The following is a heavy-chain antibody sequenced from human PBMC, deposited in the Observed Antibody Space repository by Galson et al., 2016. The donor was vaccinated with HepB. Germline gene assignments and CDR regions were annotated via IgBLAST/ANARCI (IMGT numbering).Heavy chain of an antibody. D-gene: IGHD2-8*01. CDR1: GFTFSSYV. CDR2: IKQDGSEK. J-gene: IGHJ4*02. V-gene: IGHV3-7*01. CDR3: AKVTRDWDPLPNGC. Sequence: SLRLSCAASGFTFSSYVLNWVRQAPGKGLEWVANIKQDGSEKYYVDSVKGRFTISRDNAKNSLYLQMNSLRAEDTAVYYCAKVTRDWDPLPNGCWGQGTLVTVSS.